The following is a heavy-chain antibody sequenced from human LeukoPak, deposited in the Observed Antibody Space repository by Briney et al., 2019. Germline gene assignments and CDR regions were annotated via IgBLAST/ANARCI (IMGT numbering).Heavy chain of an antibody. D-gene: IGHD3-22*01. Sequence: GASVKVSCKASGYTFTGYYMHWVRQAPGQGLEWMGWINPNSGGTNYAQKFQGWVTMNRDTSISTAYMELSRLRSDDTAVYYGARDRGYDSSGYYRDAFDIWGQGTMVTVSS. CDR3: ARDRGYDSSGYYRDAFDI. J-gene: IGHJ3*02. V-gene: IGHV1-2*04. CDR2: INPNSGGT. CDR1: GYTFTGYY.